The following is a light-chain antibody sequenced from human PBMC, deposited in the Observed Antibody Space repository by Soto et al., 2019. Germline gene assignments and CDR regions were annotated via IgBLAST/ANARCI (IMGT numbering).Light chain of an antibody. CDR2: EVS. Sequence: QSVLTQPASVSGSPGQSITISCTGTSGDVGGYNYVSWYQQHPGKAPKLMIYEVSNRPSGVPNRFSGSKSGNTASLTISGLQAEDEADYYCSSYTRTSTPSYVVFGGGTKLTVL. CDR3: SSYTRTSTPSYVV. V-gene: IGLV2-14*01. J-gene: IGLJ2*01. CDR1: SGDVGGYNY.